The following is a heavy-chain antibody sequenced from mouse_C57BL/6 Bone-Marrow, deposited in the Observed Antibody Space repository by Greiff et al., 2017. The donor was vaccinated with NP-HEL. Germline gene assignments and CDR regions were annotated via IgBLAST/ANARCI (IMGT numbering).Heavy chain of an antibody. J-gene: IGHJ4*01. Sequence: QVTLKVSGPGILQPSQTLSLTCSFSGFSLSTFGMGVGWIRQPSGKGLEWLAHIWWDDDKYYNPALKSRLTISKDTSNNQVFLKIANVDTADTATYYCARIYYYGSSYWDYYAMDYWGQGTSVTVSA. V-gene: IGHV8-8*01. CDR1: GFSLSTFGMG. CDR2: IWWDDDK. D-gene: IGHD1-1*01. CDR3: ARIYYYGSSYWDYYAMDY.